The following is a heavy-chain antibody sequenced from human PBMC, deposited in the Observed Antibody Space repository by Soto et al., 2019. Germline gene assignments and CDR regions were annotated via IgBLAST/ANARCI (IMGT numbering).Heavy chain of an antibody. D-gene: IGHD3-3*01. J-gene: IGHJ6*03. CDR2: IKQDGSEK. Sequence: GGSLRLSCAASGFTFSSYWMSWVRQAPGKGLEWVANIKQDGSEKYYVDSVKGRFTISRDNAKNSLYLQMNSLRAEDTAVYYCARMGYYDFWSGLEGYYMDVWGKGTTVTVSS. CDR1: GFTFSSYW. V-gene: IGHV3-7*01. CDR3: ARMGYYDFWSGLEGYYMDV.